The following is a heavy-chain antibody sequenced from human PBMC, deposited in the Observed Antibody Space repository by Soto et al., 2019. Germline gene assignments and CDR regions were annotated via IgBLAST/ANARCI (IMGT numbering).Heavy chain of an antibody. CDR3: ANPLIAAAGTSNWFDP. D-gene: IGHD6-13*01. V-gene: IGHV3-23*01. Sequence: PGGSLRLSCAASGFTFSSYAMSWVRQAPGKGLEWVSAISGSGGSTYYADSVKGRFTISRDNSKNTLYLQMNSLRAEDTAVYYCANPLIAAAGTSNWFDPWGQGTLVTVSS. CDR2: ISGSGGST. CDR1: GFTFSSYA. J-gene: IGHJ5*02.